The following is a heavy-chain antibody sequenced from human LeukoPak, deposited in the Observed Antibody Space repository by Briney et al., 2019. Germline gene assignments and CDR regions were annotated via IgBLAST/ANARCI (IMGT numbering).Heavy chain of an antibody. D-gene: IGHD3-22*01. V-gene: IGHV3-23*01. J-gene: IGHJ4*02. CDR3: AKDYYDSSGYYFWETWKGYDYFDY. CDR2: ISGSGGST. Sequence: PGGSLRLSCAASGFTFSSYAMSWVRQAPGKGLEWVSAISGSGGSTYYADSVKGRFTISRDNSKNTLYLQMNSLRAEDTAVYYCAKDYYDSSGYYFWETWKGYDYFDYWGQGTLVTVSS. CDR1: GFTFSSYA.